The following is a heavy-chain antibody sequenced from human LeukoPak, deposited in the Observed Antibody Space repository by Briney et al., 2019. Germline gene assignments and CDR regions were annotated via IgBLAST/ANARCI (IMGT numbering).Heavy chain of an antibody. V-gene: IGHV3-7*01. CDR1: GFTFSSYC. CDR3: ARGSEYTSSTNFYFDY. D-gene: IGHD6-6*01. J-gene: IGHJ4*02. CDR2: INQNGSAN. Sequence: PAESLSLTCAVSGFTFSSYCMSWVRQPPGKGLEWVGKINQNGSANHYVDPVKGRFIISRENTNKSLFLHMNSPTADAAAVYYCARGSEYTSSTNFYFDYGGQGTGVTVPS.